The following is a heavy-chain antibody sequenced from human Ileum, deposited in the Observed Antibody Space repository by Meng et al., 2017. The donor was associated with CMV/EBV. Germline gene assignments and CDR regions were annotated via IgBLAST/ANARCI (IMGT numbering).Heavy chain of an antibody. V-gene: IGHV2-5*02. J-gene: IGHJ4*02. D-gene: IGHD1-1*01. CDR2: IYWDDDK. Sequence: LVGPAHTLVKPTQPLTLACTFFGFPCSTYGEGVGWIPQPPGKALELLALIYWDDDKRYSPSLNNRLTITKDASKNQVVLSMTSMGPVDTATYYCAQTGPVRDDFQSWGQGTLVTVSS. CDR3: AQTGPVRDDFQS. CDR1: GFPCSTYGEG.